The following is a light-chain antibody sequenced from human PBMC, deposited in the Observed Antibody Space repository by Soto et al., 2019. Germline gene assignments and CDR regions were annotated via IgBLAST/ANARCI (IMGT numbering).Light chain of an antibody. Sequence: QSALTQPRSVSGSPGQSVTTSCTGTSSDVGGYNYVSWYQQHPGKAPKLMIYDVSKRPSGVPDRFPGSKSGNTASLTISGLQAEEEADYYCCSYAGSYTLYVFGTGTKVTVL. CDR3: CSYAGSYTLYV. V-gene: IGLV2-11*01. CDR1: SSDVGGYNY. CDR2: DVS. J-gene: IGLJ1*01.